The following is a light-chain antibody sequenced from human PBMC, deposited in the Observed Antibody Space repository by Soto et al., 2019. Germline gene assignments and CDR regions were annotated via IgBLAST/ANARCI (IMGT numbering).Light chain of an antibody. Sequence: QSALTQPASVSGSPGQSITISCTGTNSDVGSYNYVSWYQHHPGKAPRLIIYASSNRPSGVPHRFSGSRSGNTASLTISGLQAEDEADYYCSSYTSGSTLYVFGTGTKLTV. V-gene: IGLV2-14*01. CDR1: NSDVGSYNY. J-gene: IGLJ1*01. CDR2: ASS. CDR3: SSYTSGSTLYV.